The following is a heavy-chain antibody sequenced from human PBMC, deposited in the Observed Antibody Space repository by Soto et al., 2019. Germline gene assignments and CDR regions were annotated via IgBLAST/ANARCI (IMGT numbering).Heavy chain of an antibody. D-gene: IGHD3-3*01. J-gene: IGHJ4*02. CDR3: AKGRANTVFGVDTLFDY. V-gene: IGHV3-74*01. Sequence: PGGSLRLSCAASGFTFSSYWMHWVRQAPGKGLVWVSRINSDGSSTSYADSVKGRFTISRDNSKNPLYLQMDSLRAEDAAVYYCAKGRANTVFGVDTLFDYWGQGTLVTVSS. CDR2: INSDGSST. CDR1: GFTFSSYW.